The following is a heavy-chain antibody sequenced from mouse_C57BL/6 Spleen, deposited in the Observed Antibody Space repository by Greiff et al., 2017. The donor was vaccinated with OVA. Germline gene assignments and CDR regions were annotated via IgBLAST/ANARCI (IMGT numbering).Heavy chain of an antibody. CDR2: INPNNGGT. D-gene: IGHD1-1*01. J-gene: IGHJ4*01. CDR3: ARFITTDYYAMDY. V-gene: IGHV1-26*01. CDR1: GYTFTDYY. Sequence: EVQLKESGPELVKPGASVKISCKASGYTFTDYYMNWVKQSHGKSLEWIGDINPNNGGTSYNQKFKGKATLTVDKSSSTAYMELRSLTSEDSAVYYCARFITTDYYAMDYWGQGTSVTVSS.